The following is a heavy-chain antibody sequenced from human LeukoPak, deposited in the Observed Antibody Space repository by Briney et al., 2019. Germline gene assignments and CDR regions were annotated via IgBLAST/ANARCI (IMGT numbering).Heavy chain of an antibody. V-gene: IGHV3-21*04. CDR1: GFTFNSYS. CDR3: ARSGYGSGSPPDY. D-gene: IGHD3-10*01. J-gene: IGHJ4*02. CDR2: ISSSSSYI. Sequence: GGSLRLSCADSGFTFNSYSMNGVPQAPGKGLEWVTSISSSSSYIYYADSVKGRFTISRDNAKNSLYLQMNSLRAEDTALYYCARSGYGSGSPPDYWGQGTLVTVSS.